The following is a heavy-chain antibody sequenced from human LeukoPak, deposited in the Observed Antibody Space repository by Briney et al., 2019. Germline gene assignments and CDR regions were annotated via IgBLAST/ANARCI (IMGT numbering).Heavy chain of an antibody. D-gene: IGHD6-19*01. CDR2: INPSGGST. V-gene: IGHV1-46*01. J-gene: IGHJ2*01. CDR1: GYTFTSYY. CDR3: ARVPSGWYNWYFDL. Sequence: ASVKVSCKASGYTFTSYYMHWVRQAPGQGLEWMGIINPSGGSTSYAQKFQGRVTMTTDTSTSTAYMELRSLRPDDTAVYYCARVPSGWYNWYFDLWGRGTLVTVSS.